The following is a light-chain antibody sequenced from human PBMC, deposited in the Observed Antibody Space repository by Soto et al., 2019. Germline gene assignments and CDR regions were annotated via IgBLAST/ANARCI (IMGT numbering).Light chain of an antibody. V-gene: IGLV1-44*01. CDR3: SAWDNSLNGYV. CDR1: SSNIGSNT. Sequence: QSVLTQPLSVAASPGQRVTISCSGGSSNIGSNTVAWYQHLPGTAPPRLIFTAGQRPSGVPGRFSGSKSGTSASLAISGLQSEDEGDYYCSAWDNSLNGYVFGPGTKLTVL. CDR2: TAG. J-gene: IGLJ1*01.